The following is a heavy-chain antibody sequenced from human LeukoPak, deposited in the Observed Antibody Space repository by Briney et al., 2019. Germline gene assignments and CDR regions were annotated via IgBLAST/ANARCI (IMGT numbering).Heavy chain of an antibody. V-gene: IGHV3-23*01. J-gene: IGHJ5*02. CDR2: FTGEAGNI. CDR3: AAGGGNTFNP. D-gene: IGHD1/OR15-1a*01. Sequence: GGSLRLSCAASGFTFSSQALSWVRQAPGKGLEWVSSFTGEAGNIHYEDSVKGRFTLSRGSSKETMYLQMNSLRVDDTAIYYCAAGGGNTFNPWGQGILVTVSS. CDR1: GFTFSSQA.